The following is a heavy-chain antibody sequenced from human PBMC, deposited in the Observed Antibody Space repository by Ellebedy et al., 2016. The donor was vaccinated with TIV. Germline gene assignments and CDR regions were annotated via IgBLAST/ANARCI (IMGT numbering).Heavy chain of an antibody. CDR3: ARDRAGTTTFMDV. D-gene: IGHD1-1*01. CDR1: GYTFTVYY. J-gene: IGHJ6*02. V-gene: IGHV1-46*01. Sequence: ASVKVSXXASGYTFTVYYMHWVRQAPGQGLEWMGIINPSGGSTSYAQKFQGRVTMTRDTSTSTVYMELSSLRSEDTAVYYCARDRAGTTTFMDVWGQGTTVTVSS. CDR2: INPSGGST.